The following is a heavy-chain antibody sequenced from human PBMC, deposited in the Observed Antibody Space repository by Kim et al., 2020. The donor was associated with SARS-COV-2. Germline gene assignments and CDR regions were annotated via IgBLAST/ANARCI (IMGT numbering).Heavy chain of an antibody. J-gene: IGHJ5*02. CDR2: ISPSDSDT. V-gene: IGHV5-51*01. Sequence: GESLKISCKASGYSFTNYWIGWVRQMPGKGLEWMGVISPSDSDTTYSPSFQGQVTISADKSISTAYLQWSSLKASDTAIYYCARRFPMSDCSGGDCYTWFDPWGRGTLVTGSS. CDR1: GYSFTNYW. CDR3: ARRFPMSDCSGGDCYTWFDP. D-gene: IGHD2-21*02.